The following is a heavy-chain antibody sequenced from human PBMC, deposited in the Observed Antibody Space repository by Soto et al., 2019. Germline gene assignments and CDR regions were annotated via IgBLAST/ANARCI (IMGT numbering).Heavy chain of an antibody. CDR3: ARVHYDILTGYAFDI. V-gene: IGHV4-4*02. CDR2: IYHSGST. J-gene: IGHJ3*02. Sequence: SETLSLTCAVSGGSISSSNWWSWVRQPPGKGLEWIGEIYHSGSTNYNPSLKSRVTISVDKSKNQFSLKLSSVTAADTAVYYCARVHYDILTGYAFDIWGQGTMVT. D-gene: IGHD3-9*01. CDR1: GGSISSSNW.